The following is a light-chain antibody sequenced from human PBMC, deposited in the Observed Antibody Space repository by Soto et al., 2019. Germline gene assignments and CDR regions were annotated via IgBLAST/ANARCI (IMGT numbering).Light chain of an antibody. V-gene: IGLV1-40*01. Sequence: QSVLTQPPSVSGAPGQRVTISCTGSRSNIGAGFDVHWYQQFPGTAPKLLIYGNTNRPSGVPDRFSGSKSGTSASLAIIGLQAEDEADYYCQSYDSSLTAPVVFGGGTKLTVL. CDR1: RSNIGAGFD. J-gene: IGLJ2*01. CDR3: QSYDSSLTAPVV. CDR2: GNT.